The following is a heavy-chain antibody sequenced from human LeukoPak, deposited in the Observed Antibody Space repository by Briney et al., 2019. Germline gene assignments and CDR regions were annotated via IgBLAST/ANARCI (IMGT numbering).Heavy chain of an antibody. Sequence: GRSLRLSCAASGFTFSSYAMHWVRQAPGKGLEWVAVISYDGSNKYYADSVKGRFTISRDNSKNTLYLQMNSLRAEDTAVYYCAREHFDYWGQGTLVTVSS. V-gene: IGHV3-30*04. CDR2: ISYDGSNK. CDR3: AREHFDY. CDR1: GFTFSSYA. J-gene: IGHJ4*02.